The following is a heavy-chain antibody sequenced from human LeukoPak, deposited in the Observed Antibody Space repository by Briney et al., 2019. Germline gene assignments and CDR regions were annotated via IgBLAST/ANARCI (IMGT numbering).Heavy chain of an antibody. Sequence: GGSLRLSCAASGFTLSNYWMSWVRQAPGKGLEWVAKIKQDGSEKYYVDSVKGRFTISRDNAKNSLYLQMNSLRAEDTAVYYCARGGYYDSSGRNFDYWGQGTLVPVSS. CDR2: IKQDGSEK. CDR3: ARGGYYDSSGRNFDY. CDR1: GFTLSNYW. J-gene: IGHJ4*02. V-gene: IGHV3-7*05. D-gene: IGHD3-22*01.